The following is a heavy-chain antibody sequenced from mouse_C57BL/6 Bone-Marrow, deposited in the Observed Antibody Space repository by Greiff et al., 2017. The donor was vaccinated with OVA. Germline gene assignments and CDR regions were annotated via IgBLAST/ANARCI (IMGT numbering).Heavy chain of an antibody. Sequence: EVQLVESGEGLVKPGGSLKLSCAASGFTFSSYAMSWVRQTPEKRLEWIAYISSGGDYIYYADTVKGRFTISRDNARNTLYLQMSSLKSEDTAMYYCTRDPAYYAMDYWGQGTSVTVSS. J-gene: IGHJ4*01. V-gene: IGHV5-9-1*02. CDR3: TRDPAYYAMDY. CDR1: GFTFSSYA. CDR2: ISSGGDYI.